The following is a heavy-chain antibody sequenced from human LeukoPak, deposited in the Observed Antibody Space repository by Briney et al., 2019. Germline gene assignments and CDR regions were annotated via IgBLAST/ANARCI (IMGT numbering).Heavy chain of an antibody. J-gene: IGHJ5*02. CDR2: INPNSGGT. D-gene: IGHD2-2*01. CDR1: GYTFTSYY. CDR3: ARDRFVARVVVPAAGYNWFDP. V-gene: IGHV1-2*02. Sequence: ASVKVSCKASGYTFTSYYMHWVRQAPGQGLEWMGWINPNSGGTNYAQKFQGRVTMTRDTSISTAYMELSRLRSDDTAVYYCARDRFVARVVVPAAGYNWFDPWGQGTLVTVSS.